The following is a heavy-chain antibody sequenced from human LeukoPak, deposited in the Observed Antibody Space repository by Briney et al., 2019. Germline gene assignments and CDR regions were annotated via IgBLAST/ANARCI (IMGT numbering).Heavy chain of an antibody. D-gene: IGHD2-15*01. CDR2: RWYDGSNK. CDR1: GFTFSSYG. CDR3: TTRLQHHFDY. V-gene: IGHV3-33*01. J-gene: IGHJ4*02. Sequence: GGSLTLACAPSGFTFSSYGMHWVRQPPGKGREWVADRWYDGSNKYYADSVTGRFTISRDDSQNTVYLQMDSLRAEDTAVYYCTTRLQHHFDYWGQGTQVTVSS.